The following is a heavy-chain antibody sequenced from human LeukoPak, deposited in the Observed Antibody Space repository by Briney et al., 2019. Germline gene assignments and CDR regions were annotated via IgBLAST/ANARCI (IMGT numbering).Heavy chain of an antibody. V-gene: IGHV3-23*01. CDR3: AKRLQYREFDY. CDR2: ISGSGGTT. D-gene: IGHD4-11*01. Sequence: GGSLRLSCATSGFTFSSYAMSWVRQAPGKGLEWVSIISGSGGTTYYADSVKGRFTISRDNSKNTLYLQMNSLRAEDTAVYYCAKRLQYREFDYWGQGTLVTVSS. CDR1: GFTFSSYA. J-gene: IGHJ4*02.